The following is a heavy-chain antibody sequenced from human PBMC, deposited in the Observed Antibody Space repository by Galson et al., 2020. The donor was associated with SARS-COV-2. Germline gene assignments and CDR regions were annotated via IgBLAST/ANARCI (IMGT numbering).Heavy chain of an antibody. J-gene: IGHJ6*02. CDR1: GHSISSGYY. CDR2: IYHSGGT. CDR3: ARDYYYDSGGYYPYFGLDV. D-gene: IGHD3-22*01. Sequence: SQTLSLTCTVSGHSISSGYYWGWIRQPPGKGLEWIGSIYHSGGTYYNPSLKSRVTISVDTSKSQFSLKLSSVTAADTALYYCARDYYYDSGGYYPYFGLDVWGQGTTVTVSS. V-gene: IGHV4-38-2*02.